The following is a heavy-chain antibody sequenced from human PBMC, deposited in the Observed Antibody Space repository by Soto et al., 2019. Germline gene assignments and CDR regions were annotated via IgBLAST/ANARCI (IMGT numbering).Heavy chain of an antibody. CDR3: ARDKVPHYGMDV. J-gene: IGHJ6*02. Sequence: SETLSLTCAVSGGSIISSNWWSCVRQPPGKGLEWIGEIYHSGSTNYNPSLKSRVTISVDKSKDQFSLKLSSVTAADTAVYYCARDKVPHYGMDVWGQGTTVTVSS. CDR1: GGSIISSNW. V-gene: IGHV4-4*02. CDR2: IYHSGST.